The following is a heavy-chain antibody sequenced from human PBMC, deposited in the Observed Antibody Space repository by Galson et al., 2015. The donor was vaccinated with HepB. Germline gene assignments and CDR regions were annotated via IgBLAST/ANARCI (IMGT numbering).Heavy chain of an antibody. CDR2: MNPNSGNT. CDR3: ARGSGYCSSTSCYGWFDP. J-gene: IGHJ5*02. V-gene: IGHV1-8*01. Sequence: SVKVSCKASGYTFTSYDINWVRQATGQGLEWMGWMNPNSGNTGYAQKFQGRVTMTRNTSISTAYMELSSLRSEDTAMYYCARGSGYCSSTSCYGWFDPWGQGTLVTVSS. D-gene: IGHD2-2*01. CDR1: GYTFTSYD.